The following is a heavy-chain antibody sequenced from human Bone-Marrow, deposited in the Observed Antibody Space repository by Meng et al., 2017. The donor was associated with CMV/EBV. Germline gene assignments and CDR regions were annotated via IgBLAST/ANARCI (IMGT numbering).Heavy chain of an antibody. CDR1: GFTFSDYY. V-gene: IGHV3-11*01. CDR2: ISSSGSTI. J-gene: IGHJ6*02. D-gene: IGHD1-14*01. Sequence: GGSLRLSFAASGFTFSDYYMSWIRQAPGKGLEWVSYISSSGSTIYYADSVKGRFTISRDNAKNSLYLQMNSLRAEDTAVYYCARMHYRTGAGLNLYYYYGMDVWGQGTTVTVSS. CDR3: ARMHYRTGAGLNLYYYYGMDV.